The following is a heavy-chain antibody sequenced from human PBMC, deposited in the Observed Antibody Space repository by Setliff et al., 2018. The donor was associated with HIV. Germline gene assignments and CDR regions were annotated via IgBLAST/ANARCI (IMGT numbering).Heavy chain of an antibody. J-gene: IGHJ3*02. D-gene: IGHD6-13*01. Sequence: GGSLRLSCAASGFTFSSYGMHWVRQAPGKGLEWVSLISYDGSKKYYADSVKGRFTISRDISKNTLYLQMNSLRPEDTAMYYCARGRMGYSSSWYAGGNIWGQGTMVTVSS. CDR2: ISYDGSKK. CDR3: ARGRMGYSSSWYAGGNI. V-gene: IGHV3-30*03. CDR1: GFTFSSYG.